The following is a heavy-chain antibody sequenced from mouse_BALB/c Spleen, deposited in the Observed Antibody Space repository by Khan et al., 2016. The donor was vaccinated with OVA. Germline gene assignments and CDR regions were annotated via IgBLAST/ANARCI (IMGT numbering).Heavy chain of an antibody. J-gene: IGHJ2*01. Sequence: QVQLQQSGAELVRPGASVKLSCKTSGYIFTSYWIHWVKQRSGQGLEWIARIYPGTDNSYYNEKFKDKATLTADKSSSTASMQLSSLKSEAADVDCCAREEALYHFDHWGQGTTVTVSS. D-gene: IGHD3-2*02. CDR1: GYIFTSYW. V-gene: IGHV1S132*01. CDR3: AREEALYHFDH. CDR2: IYPGTDNS.